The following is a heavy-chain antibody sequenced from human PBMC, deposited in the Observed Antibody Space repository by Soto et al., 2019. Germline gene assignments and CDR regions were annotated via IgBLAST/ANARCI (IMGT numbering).Heavy chain of an antibody. CDR1: GFTCGDYI. CDR2: ITGSDSI. Sequence: SHKLSCVASGFTCGDYIMGRVCQTSGKGREWLSYITGSDSIFYADSVKGRFTNSRDNAKNSLYLQTNSLRVDETALYYCSTFQLLEFYYNGFDLWGQGTS. J-gene: IGHJ6*02. V-gene: IGHV3-11*01. D-gene: IGHD1-26*01. CDR3: STFQLLEFYYNGFDL.